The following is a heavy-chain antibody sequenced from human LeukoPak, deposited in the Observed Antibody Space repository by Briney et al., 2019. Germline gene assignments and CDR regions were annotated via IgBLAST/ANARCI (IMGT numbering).Heavy chain of an antibody. Sequence: RASVKVSCKASGYTFTGYYMHWVRQAPGQGLEWMGWINPNSGGTNYAQKFQGRVTMTRDTSISTAYMELSRLRSDDTAVYYCATGMGSYSINFDYWGQGTLVTVSS. D-gene: IGHD1-26*01. J-gene: IGHJ4*02. CDR2: INPNSGGT. V-gene: IGHV1-2*02. CDR1: GYTFTGYY. CDR3: ATGMGSYSINFDY.